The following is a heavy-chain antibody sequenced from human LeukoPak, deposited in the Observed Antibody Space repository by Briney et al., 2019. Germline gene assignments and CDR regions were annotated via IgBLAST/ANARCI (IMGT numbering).Heavy chain of an antibody. J-gene: IGHJ6*03. D-gene: IGHD2-2*01. Sequence: GGSLRLSCAASGFTFSSYWMSWVRQAPGKGLEWVANIKQDGSEKYHVDSVKGRFTISRDNAKNTLYLQMNSLRAKDTAVYYCAKKILYCSSTSCSHYMDVWGKGTTVTISS. V-gene: IGHV3-7*03. CDR1: GFTFSSYW. CDR3: AKKILYCSSTSCSHYMDV. CDR2: IKQDGSEK.